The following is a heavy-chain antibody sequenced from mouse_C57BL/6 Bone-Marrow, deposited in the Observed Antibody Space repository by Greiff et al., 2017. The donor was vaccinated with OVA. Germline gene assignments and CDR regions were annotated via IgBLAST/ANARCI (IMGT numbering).Heavy chain of an antibody. CDR1: GYTITDYY. CDR3: ASWLVYYGYDRSWFAY. D-gene: IGHD2-2*01. Sequence: EVQLQQSGPELVKPGASVKISCKASGYTITDYYMNWVKQSHGKSLEWIGDINPDNGGTRYNQKFKGKATLTVDKSSSTAYMELRSLTSEDSAVYYCASWLVYYGYDRSWFAYWGQGTLVTVSA. J-gene: IGHJ3*01. V-gene: IGHV1-26*01. CDR2: INPDNGGT.